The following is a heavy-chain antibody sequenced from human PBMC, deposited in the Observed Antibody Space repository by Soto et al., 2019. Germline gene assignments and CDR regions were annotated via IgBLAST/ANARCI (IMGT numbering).Heavy chain of an antibody. CDR3: ARGPDRSGGGTMDY. CDR1: GFIFSDYY. D-gene: IGHD3-22*01. Sequence: EVQLVESGGGLVQPGGSLRLSCAASGFIFSDYYMEWVRQAPGKGLEWVGRCRNKANSYTTAYAASVQGRFTLSRDDSKNSLYLQMNSLKTEDTAVYYCARGPDRSGGGTMDYWGQGTLVTVSS. J-gene: IGHJ4*02. V-gene: IGHV3-72*01. CDR2: CRNKANSYTT.